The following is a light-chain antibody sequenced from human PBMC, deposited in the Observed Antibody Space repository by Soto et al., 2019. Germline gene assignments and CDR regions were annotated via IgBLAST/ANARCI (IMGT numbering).Light chain of an antibody. Sequence: QSALTQPPSVSGSPGQSVTISCTGSTSDLGTYNRVSWYQQTPGTAPRVVIFEVSDRPSTVPDRFSGSKSGNTASLTISGLQAEDEADYYCSLYTPTNTFFGGGTQLTVL. CDR1: TSDLGTYNR. CDR3: SLYTPTNTF. V-gene: IGLV2-18*01. J-gene: IGLJ2*01. CDR2: EVS.